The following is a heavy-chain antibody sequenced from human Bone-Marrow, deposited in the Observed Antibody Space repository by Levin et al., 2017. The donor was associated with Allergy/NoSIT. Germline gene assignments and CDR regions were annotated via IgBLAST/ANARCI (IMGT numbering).Heavy chain of an antibody. D-gene: IGHD2-8*01. J-gene: IGHJ3*02. Sequence: GESLKISCKGSGYSFTTYWIGWVRQMPGKGLEWMGIIYPGDSKTRDSPSFEGQVTISADKSTSTAYLQWSSLKASDTAMYYCARSDTAYGDYCAKGVCHYDAFDIWGQGTMVTVSS. CDR3: ARSDTAYGDYCAKGVCHYDAFDI. CDR2: IYPGDSKT. V-gene: IGHV5-51*01. CDR1: GYSFTTYW.